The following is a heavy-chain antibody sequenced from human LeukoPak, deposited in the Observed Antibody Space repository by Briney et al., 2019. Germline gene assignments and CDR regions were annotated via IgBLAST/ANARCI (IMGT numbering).Heavy chain of an antibody. V-gene: IGHV4-31*03. CDR3: ARAAGPYTGTAFDP. CDR1: GGSISSGGYY. Sequence: SETLSLTCTVSGGSISSGGYYWSWIRQHPGKDLEWIGYIYYSGSTYYNPSLKSRVTISVDTSKNQFSLKLSSVTAADTAVYYCARAAGPYTGTAFDPWGQGTLVTVSS. D-gene: IGHD6-13*01. J-gene: IGHJ5*02. CDR2: IYYSGST.